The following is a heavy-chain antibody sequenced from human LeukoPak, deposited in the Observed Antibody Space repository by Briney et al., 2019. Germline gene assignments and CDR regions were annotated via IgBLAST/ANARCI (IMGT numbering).Heavy chain of an antibody. V-gene: IGHV4-59*01. CDR1: GGSFSGYY. Sequence: SETLSLTCAVYGGSFSGYYWNWIRQSPGKGLEWIGYIYDIGSTTYNPSLKSRVTISVDPSKNQFSLKLSSVTAADTAVYYCAREMGSGSEFDFWGQGTLVTVSS. J-gene: IGHJ4*02. CDR2: IYDIGST. D-gene: IGHD6-19*01. CDR3: AREMGSGSEFDF.